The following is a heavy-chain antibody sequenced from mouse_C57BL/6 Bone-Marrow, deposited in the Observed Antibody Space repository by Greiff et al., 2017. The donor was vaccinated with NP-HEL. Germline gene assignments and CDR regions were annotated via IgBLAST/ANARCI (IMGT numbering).Heavy chain of an antibody. D-gene: IGHD1-1*01. Sequence: VQLQQSGPELVKPGASVKIPCKASGYTFTDYNMDWVKQSHGKSLEWIGEIYPRSGNTYYNEKFKGKATLTADKSSSTAYMELRSLTSEDSAVYFCARDYGSSSFAYWGQGTLVTVSA. CDR1: YTFTDYNM. J-gene: IGHJ3*01. CDR2: YPRSGNTY. V-gene: IGHV1-83*01. CDR3: RDYGSSSFAY.